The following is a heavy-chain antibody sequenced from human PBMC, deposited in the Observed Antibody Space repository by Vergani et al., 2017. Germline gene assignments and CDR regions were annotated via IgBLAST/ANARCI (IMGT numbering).Heavy chain of an antibody. J-gene: IGHJ1*01. CDR1: GYTFTGYY. CDR3: ASGGYCSSTSCYGYFQH. D-gene: IGHD2-2*01. Sequence: QVQLVQSGAEVKKPGASVKVSCKASGYTFTGYYMHWVRQAPGQGLEWMGWINPNSCGTNYAQKFQGRVTMTRDTSISTAYMELSRLRSDDTAVYYCASGGYCSSTSCYGYFQHWGQGTLVTVSS. CDR2: INPNSCGT. V-gene: IGHV1-2*02.